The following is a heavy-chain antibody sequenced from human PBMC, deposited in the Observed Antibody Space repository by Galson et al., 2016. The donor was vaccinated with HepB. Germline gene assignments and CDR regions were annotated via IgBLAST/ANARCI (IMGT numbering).Heavy chain of an antibody. D-gene: IGHD5-12*01. V-gene: IGHV3-13*01. CDR1: GFIFSNYD. CDR3: VRGVASCDY. CDR2: IDIAGDT. J-gene: IGHJ4*02. Sequence: SLRLSCAASGFIFSNYDMHWVRQVAGKGLEWVSCIDIAGDTYYPDSVKGRFTISRENAKSTVYLQINSLRAEDTAVYYCVRGVASCDYWGQGTLVTVSS.